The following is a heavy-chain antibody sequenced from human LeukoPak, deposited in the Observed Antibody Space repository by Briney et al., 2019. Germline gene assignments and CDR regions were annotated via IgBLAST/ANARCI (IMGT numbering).Heavy chain of an antibody. Sequence: GGSLRLSCAASGFTFSSYGMHWVRQAPGKGLEWVAFIRYDGSNKYYADSVKGRFTISRDNSKNTLYLQMNSLRAEDTAVYFCAKSGAAAGKYFYYYHMDVWGKGTTVTISS. CDR3: AKSGAAAGKYFYYYHMDV. CDR1: GFTFSSYG. D-gene: IGHD6-13*01. V-gene: IGHV3-30*02. J-gene: IGHJ6*03. CDR2: IRYDGSNK.